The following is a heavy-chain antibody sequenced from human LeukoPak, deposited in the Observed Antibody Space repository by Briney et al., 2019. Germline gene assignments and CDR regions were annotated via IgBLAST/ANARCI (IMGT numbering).Heavy chain of an antibody. J-gene: IGHJ4*02. CDR1: GGSISSYY. V-gene: IGHV4-59*01. Sequence: SETLSLTCTVSGGSISSYYWNWIRQPPGKGLEWIGHIYYSGSTNYNPSLKSRVTISVDTSKNQFSLKLSSVTAADTAVYYCARSSSYDILTSYDYWGQGTLVTVYS. CDR2: IYYSGST. D-gene: IGHD3-9*01. CDR3: ARSSSYDILTSYDY.